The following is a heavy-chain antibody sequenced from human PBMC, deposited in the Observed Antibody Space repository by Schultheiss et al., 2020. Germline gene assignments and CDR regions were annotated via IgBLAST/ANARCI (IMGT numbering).Heavy chain of an antibody. CDR3: ARVGDFWIGSKPYYYFMDV. J-gene: IGHJ6*03. Sequence: GGSLRLSCAASGFTFNYYWMSWVRQAPGKGLEWVANIKEDGSHKFYMESVKGRFTIFRDNAENSLYLQMNSLRAEDTAVYYCARVGDFWIGSKPYYYFMDVWGKGTTVTVSS. D-gene: IGHD3/OR15-3a*01. CDR1: GFTFNYYW. V-gene: IGHV3-7*01. CDR2: IKEDGSHK.